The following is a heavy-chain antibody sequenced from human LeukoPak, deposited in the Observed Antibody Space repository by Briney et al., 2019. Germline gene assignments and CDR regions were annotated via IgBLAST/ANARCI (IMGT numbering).Heavy chain of an antibody. V-gene: IGHV3-48*03. CDR1: GFTFSSCE. D-gene: IGHD2-21*02. CDR3: ARTYIVVVTANAFDI. CDR2: ISSSGSTI. J-gene: IGHJ3*02. Sequence: GGSLRLSCAASGFTFSSCEMNWVRQAPGKGLEWVSYISSSGSTIYYADSVKGRFTISRDNAKNSLYLQMNSLRAEDTAVYYCARTYIVVVTANAFDIWGQGTMVTVSS.